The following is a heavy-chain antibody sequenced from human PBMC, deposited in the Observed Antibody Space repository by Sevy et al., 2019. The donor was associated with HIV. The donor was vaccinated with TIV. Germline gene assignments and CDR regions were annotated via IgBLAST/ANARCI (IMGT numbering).Heavy chain of an antibody. Sequence: GGSLRLSCAASGFTFSSYGMHWVRQAPGKGLEWVAVIWYDGSNKYYADSVRGRFTISRDKSKNTLYLQMNSLRAEDTAVYYCASYGGSYFSKSDAFDIWGQGTMVTVSS. D-gene: IGHD1-26*01. V-gene: IGHV3-33*01. CDR2: IWYDGSNK. J-gene: IGHJ3*02. CDR3: ASYGGSYFSKSDAFDI. CDR1: GFTFSSYG.